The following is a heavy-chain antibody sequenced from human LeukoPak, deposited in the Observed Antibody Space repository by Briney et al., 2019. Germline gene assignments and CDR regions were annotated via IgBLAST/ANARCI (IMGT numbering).Heavy chain of an antibody. Sequence: GGSLRLSCAASGFTFTNYGMHWVRQAPGKGLEWVSFISYDGSNKYYADSVKGRFTISRDNSKNTLYLQMNSLRGEDTAVYYCAKGYGSGSYCVDYWGQGTLVTVSS. CDR3: AKGYGSGSYCVDY. CDR2: ISYDGSNK. CDR1: GFTFTNYG. V-gene: IGHV3-30*18. D-gene: IGHD3-10*01. J-gene: IGHJ4*02.